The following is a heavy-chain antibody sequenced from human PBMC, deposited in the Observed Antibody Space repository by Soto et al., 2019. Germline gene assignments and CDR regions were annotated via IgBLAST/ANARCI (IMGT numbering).Heavy chain of an antibody. Sequence: QVQLVQSGAEVKKPGSSVKVSCKASGGTFSSYTISWVRQAPGQGLEWMGRIIPILGIANYAQKFQGRVTITADKSTSTAYMELSSLRSEDTAVYYCARDPPYSGSYPMPWGQGTLVTVSS. V-gene: IGHV1-69*08. CDR3: ARDPPYSGSYPMP. J-gene: IGHJ5*02. CDR1: GGTFSSYT. CDR2: IIPILGIA. D-gene: IGHD1-26*01.